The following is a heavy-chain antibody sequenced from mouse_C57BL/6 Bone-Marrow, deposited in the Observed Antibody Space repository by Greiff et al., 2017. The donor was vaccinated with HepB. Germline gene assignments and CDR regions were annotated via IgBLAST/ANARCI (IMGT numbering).Heavy chain of an antibody. J-gene: IGHJ3*01. Sequence: EVKLMESGEGLVKPGGSLKLSCAASGFTFSSYAMSWVRQTPEKRLEWVAYISSGGDYIYYADTVKGRFTISRDNAGNTLYLQMSSLKSEDTAMYYCTRGPYGLFAYWGQGTLVTVSA. CDR3: TRGPYGLFAY. D-gene: IGHD1-1*02. CDR2: ISSGGDYI. CDR1: GFTFSSYA. V-gene: IGHV5-9-1*02.